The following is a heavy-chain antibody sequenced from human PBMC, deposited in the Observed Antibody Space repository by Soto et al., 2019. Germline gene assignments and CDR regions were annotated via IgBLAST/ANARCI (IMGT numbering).Heavy chain of an antibody. CDR1: GGSISSGGYY. D-gene: IGHD6-6*01. Sequence: SETLSLTCTFSGGSISSGGYYLSWIRQHPGKGLEWIGYIYYSGSTYYNPSLKSRVTISVDTSKNQFSLKLSSVTAADTAVYYCARQSIAARPPHHWGQGTLVTVSS. CDR2: IYYSGST. V-gene: IGHV4-31*03. CDR3: ARQSIAARPPHH. J-gene: IGHJ4*02.